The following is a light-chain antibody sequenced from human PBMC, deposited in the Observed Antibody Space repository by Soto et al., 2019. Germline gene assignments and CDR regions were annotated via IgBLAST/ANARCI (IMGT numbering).Light chain of an antibody. Sequence: EIVMTQSPATLSVSPGEGATVSCRASQSVSSNLAWYQQKPGQAPRLLIYGASTRATGIPARFSGSGSGTESTLTISSLPSEDFAGYYCQQYDKWPPSNTFGQGNKLEIK. CDR2: GAS. CDR3: QQYDKWPPSNT. J-gene: IGKJ2*01. V-gene: IGKV3-15*01. CDR1: QSVSSN.